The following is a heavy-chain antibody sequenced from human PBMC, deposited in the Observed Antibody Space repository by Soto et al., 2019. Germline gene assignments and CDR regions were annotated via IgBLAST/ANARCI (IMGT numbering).Heavy chain of an antibody. J-gene: IGHJ1*01. CDR1: GFTLSSYA. CDR2: ISGSGGST. V-gene: IGHV3-23*01. Sequence: PGGSLRLSCAASGFTLSSYAMSWFRQAPLKGLEWVSAISGSGGSTYYADSVKGRFTISRDNSKNTLYLQMNSLSADDTAMYFCARFGHYYDNDNYWGVLDHWGQATLVTASS. CDR3: ARFGHYYDNDNYWGVLDH. D-gene: IGHD3-22*01.